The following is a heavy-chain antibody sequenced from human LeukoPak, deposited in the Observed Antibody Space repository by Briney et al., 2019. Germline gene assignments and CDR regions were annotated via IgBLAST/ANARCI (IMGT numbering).Heavy chain of an antibody. V-gene: IGHV1-69*13. CDR3: ASRAARAPYYYYYMDV. Sequence: SVKVSCKASGGTFSSYAISWVRQAPGQGLEWMGGIIPIFGTANYAQKFQGRVTITADESTSTAYMELSSLRSEDTAVYYCASRAARAPYYYYYMDVWGKGTTVTVSS. CDR2: IIPIFGTA. J-gene: IGHJ6*03. CDR1: GGTFSSYA. D-gene: IGHD6-6*01.